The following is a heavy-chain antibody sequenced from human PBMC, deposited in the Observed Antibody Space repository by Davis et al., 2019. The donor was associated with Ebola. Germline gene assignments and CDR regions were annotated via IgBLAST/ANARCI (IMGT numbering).Heavy chain of an antibody. CDR3: ARDLHLVVVTTDAFDI. D-gene: IGHD3-22*01. V-gene: IGHV3-48*02. CDR2: ISSSSSTI. J-gene: IGHJ3*02. CDR1: GFTFSSYS. Sequence: PGGSLRLSCAASGFTFSSYSMNWVRQAPGKGLEWVSYISSSSSTIYYADSVKGRFTISRDNAKNSLYLQMNSLRDEDTAVYYCARDLHLVVVTTDAFDIWGQGTMVTVSS.